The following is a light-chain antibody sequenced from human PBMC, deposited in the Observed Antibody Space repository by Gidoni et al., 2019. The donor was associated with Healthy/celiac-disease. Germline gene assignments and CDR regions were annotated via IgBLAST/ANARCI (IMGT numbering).Light chain of an antibody. J-gene: IGKJ1*01. CDR3: QQYNNWPPWT. CDR1: QSVSSN. V-gene: IGKV3-15*01. Sequence: EIVMTQSPATLSVSPGERATLSCRASQSVSSNLAWYQQKPGQAPRLLIYGASTRATGIQDRFSGSGSGTEFTLTISSLQSEDFAVYYCQQYNNWPPWTFGQGTKVEIK. CDR2: GAS.